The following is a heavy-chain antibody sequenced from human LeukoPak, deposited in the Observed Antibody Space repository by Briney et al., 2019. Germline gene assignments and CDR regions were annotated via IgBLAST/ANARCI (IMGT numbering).Heavy chain of an antibody. D-gene: IGHD1-14*01. CDR2: ISGSGGST. CDR1: GFTFSSYA. J-gene: IGHJ3*02. V-gene: IGHV3-23*01. CDR3: SRDSAYKAAGGAFDI. Sequence: GGSLRLSCAASGFTFSSYAMSWVRQAPGRGLEWVSAISGSGGSTSYADSVKGRFTISRDNSKNTLYLQMNSLRADDTAIYYCSRDSAYKAAGGAFDIWGQGTVVTVSS.